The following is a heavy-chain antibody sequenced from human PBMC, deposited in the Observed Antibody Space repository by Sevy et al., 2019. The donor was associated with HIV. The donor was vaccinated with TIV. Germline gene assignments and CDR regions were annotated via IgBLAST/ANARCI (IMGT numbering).Heavy chain of an antibody. V-gene: IGHV4-59*13. CDR3: ARSGFLEWAGSTRGPRNWFDP. CDR1: GGSMRNFY. J-gene: IGHJ5*02. Sequence: SETLSLTCSVSGGSMRNFYWSWIRQPPGKGLEWIGNIYYSGGPNYNPSLKSRVTMSVDTSKNQFSLKLSSVTAADTAVYYCARSGFLEWAGSTRGPRNWFDPWGQGTLVTVSS. D-gene: IGHD3-3*01. CDR2: IYYSGGP.